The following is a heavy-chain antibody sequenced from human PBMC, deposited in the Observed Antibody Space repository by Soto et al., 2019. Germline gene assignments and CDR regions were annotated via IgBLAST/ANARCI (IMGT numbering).Heavy chain of an antibody. Sequence: GGSLRLSCAASGFTFNVYYMTWVRQAPGKGLEWVASIKSDGSEQYYVDSVKGRFTISRDNAKNSLYLQMNSLRAGDTALYYCSRENWFQDYWGQGTLVTVSS. CDR1: GFTFNVYY. J-gene: IGHJ4*02. V-gene: IGHV3-7*03. CDR3: SRENWFQDY. CDR2: IKSDGSEQ. D-gene: IGHD3-10*01.